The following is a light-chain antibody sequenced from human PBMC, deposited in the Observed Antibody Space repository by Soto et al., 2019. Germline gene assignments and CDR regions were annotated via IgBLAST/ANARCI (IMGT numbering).Light chain of an antibody. J-gene: IGKJ1*01. CDR2: GAS. Sequence: EIVLTQSPGTLSLSPGERATLSCRASQSVSSSYLAWYQQKPGQAPRLLIYGASSRATGIPDRLSGSGSGTDFTLNISRLEPEDFAVYYYQQYGSSSTWTFGQGTKVEIK. CDR1: QSVSSSY. V-gene: IGKV3-20*01. CDR3: QQYGSSSTWT.